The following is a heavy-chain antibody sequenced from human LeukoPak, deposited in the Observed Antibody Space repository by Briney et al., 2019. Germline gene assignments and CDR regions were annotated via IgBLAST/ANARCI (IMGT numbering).Heavy chain of an antibody. J-gene: IGHJ4*02. V-gene: IGHV1-69*06. D-gene: IGHD4-11*01. CDR2: IIPIFGTT. CDR3: ARDRDSSYGAPFDY. Sequence: SVKVSCKASGGTFNSYAISWVRQAPGQGLEWMGGIIPIFGTTNYARKFRGRVTLTADKSTRTAYMELSSLRSEDTAVYYCARDRDSSYGAPFDYWGQGTLVTVSS. CDR1: GGTFNSYA.